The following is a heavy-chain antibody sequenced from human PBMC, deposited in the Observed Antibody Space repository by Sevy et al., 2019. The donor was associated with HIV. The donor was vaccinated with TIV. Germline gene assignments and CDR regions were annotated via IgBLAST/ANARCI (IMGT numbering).Heavy chain of an antibody. D-gene: IGHD6-13*01. V-gene: IGHV3-21*01. CDR3: ARVGILPSIAAPPSY. CDR2: ISSSSSYI. J-gene: IGHJ4*02. CDR1: GFTFSSYS. Sequence: GGSLRLSCAASGFTFSSYSMNWVRQAPGKGLEWVSSISSSSSYIYYADSVKGRFTISRDNAKNSLYLQMNSLRAEDTAVYYCARVGILPSIAAPPSYWGQGTLVTVSS.